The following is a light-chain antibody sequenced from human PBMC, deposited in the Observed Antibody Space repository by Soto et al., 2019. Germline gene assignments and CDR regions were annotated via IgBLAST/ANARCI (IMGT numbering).Light chain of an antibody. J-gene: IGLJ2*01. V-gene: IGLV2-14*01. Sequence: QSALTQPASMSGSPGQSITISCTGTSSDVGGYNYVCWYQQHPGKAPELIIYDVTNRPSGVSNRFSGSKSGSTASLSISGLQAEDEADYYCSSYTGSSTVIFGGGTKLTVL. CDR2: DVT. CDR1: SSDVGGYNY. CDR3: SSYTGSSTVI.